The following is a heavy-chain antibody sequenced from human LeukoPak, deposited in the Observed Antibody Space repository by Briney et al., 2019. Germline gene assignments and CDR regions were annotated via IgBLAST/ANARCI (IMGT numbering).Heavy chain of an antibody. CDR1: GFTFSSYN. Sequence: GGSLRLSCAASGFTFSSYNMNWVRQAPGKGLDWVSSISTTSSYISYTDSVKGRFTISRDNSKNTLYLQMNSLRAEDTPVYYCANPPTVTKTRFDSWGQGTLVTVSS. CDR2: ISTTSSYI. V-gene: IGHV3-21*04. CDR3: ANPPTVTKTRFDS. J-gene: IGHJ5*01. D-gene: IGHD4-17*01.